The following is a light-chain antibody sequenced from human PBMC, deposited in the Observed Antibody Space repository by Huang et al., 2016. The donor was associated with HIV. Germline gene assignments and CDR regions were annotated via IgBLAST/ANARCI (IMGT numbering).Light chain of an antibody. V-gene: IGKV4-1*01. Sequence: DIIMTQSPDSLAVSLGERATLNCRSSQSVYSSSTSKDYMAWCQQKPGQPPRLLLFWASTRERRVPDRCSGSGSGTHFTLTIANLEAEDAAIYYCQQYYSSPQTFGQGTRVEVK. CDR1: QSVYSSSTSKDY. J-gene: IGKJ1*01. CDR3: QQYYSSPQT. CDR2: WAS.